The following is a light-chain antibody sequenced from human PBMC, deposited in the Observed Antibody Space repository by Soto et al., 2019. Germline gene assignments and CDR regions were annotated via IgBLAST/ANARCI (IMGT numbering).Light chain of an antibody. CDR1: QDIRKY. J-gene: IGKJ3*01. CDR2: GAS. V-gene: IGKV1-33*01. CDR3: QHYDNLPPFT. Sequence: DIQMTQSPSSLSASVGDRVTITCQASQDIRKYLNWYQQKPGRAPKLLIYGASNLETGVPTRFSGSGYGTDFTFTISSLQPEDIATYYCQHYDNLPPFTFGPGTKVAIK.